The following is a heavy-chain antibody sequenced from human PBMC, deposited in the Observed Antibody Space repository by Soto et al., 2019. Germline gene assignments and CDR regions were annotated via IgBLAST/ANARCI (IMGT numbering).Heavy chain of an antibody. CDR3: ARSTMIGPARRLDS. CDR2: VFRSGET. CDR1: GFSVSSNDW. D-gene: IGHD3-10*02. J-gene: IGHJ5*01. V-gene: IGHV4-4*02. Sequence: QVQLQESGPGLVKPSGTLSLICSVSGFSVSSNDWWTWVRQPPGKGLEWIGKVFRSGETNSNPSLKSRVTMSVDMSKNHFSLTLNSVTAADTGIYYCARSTMIGPARRLDSWGPGTLVTVSA.